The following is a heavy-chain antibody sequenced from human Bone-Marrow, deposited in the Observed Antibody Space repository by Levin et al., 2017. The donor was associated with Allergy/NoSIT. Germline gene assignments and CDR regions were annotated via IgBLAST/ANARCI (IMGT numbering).Heavy chain of an antibody. CDR2: ISSSGRTI. CDR3: ARVGISMLVVTKNNYFDY. CDR1: GFTFSDYY. Sequence: GGSLRLSCAASGFTFSDYYMSWIRQSPGKGLEWISYISSSGRTIKYADSVKGRFTISRDNAKNSLYLQMNSLRAEDTAVYYCARVGISMLVVTKNNYFDYWGLGTLVTVSS. D-gene: IGHD3-22*01. V-gene: IGHV3-11*01. J-gene: IGHJ4*02.